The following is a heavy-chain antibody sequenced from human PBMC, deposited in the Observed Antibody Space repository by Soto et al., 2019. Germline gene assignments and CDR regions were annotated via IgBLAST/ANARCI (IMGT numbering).Heavy chain of an antibody. V-gene: IGHV4-34*01. CDR3: ASFYRSVAGTRYYYYGMDV. J-gene: IGHJ6*02. CDR2: INHSGST. Sequence: PETLSLTYAVYGGSFSGYYWSWIRQPPGKGLEWIGEINHSGSTNYNPSLKSRVTISVDTSKNQFSLKLSSVTAADTAVYYCASFYRSVAGTRYYYYGMDVWGQGTTVTVSS. CDR1: GGSFSGYY. D-gene: IGHD6-19*01.